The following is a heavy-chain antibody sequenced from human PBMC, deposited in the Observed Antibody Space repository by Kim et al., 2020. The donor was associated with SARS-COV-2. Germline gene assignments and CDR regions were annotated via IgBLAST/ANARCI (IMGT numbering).Heavy chain of an antibody. V-gene: IGHV1-69*13. CDR1: GGTFSSYA. D-gene: IGHD3-10*01. CDR3: AGPHYYGSGSYYEYYYGMDV. CDR2: IIPIFGTA. J-gene: IGHJ6*02. Sequence: SVKVSCKASGGTFSSYAISWVRQAPGQGLEWMGGIIPIFGTANYAQKFQGRVTITADESTSTAYMELSSLRSEDTAVYYCAGPHYYGSGSYYEYYYGMDVWGQGTTVTVSS.